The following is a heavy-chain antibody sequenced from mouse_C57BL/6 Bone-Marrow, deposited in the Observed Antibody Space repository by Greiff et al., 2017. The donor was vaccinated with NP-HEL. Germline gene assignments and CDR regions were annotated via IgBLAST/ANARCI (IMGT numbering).Heavy chain of an antibody. CDR3: ARSPYSNSFDY. D-gene: IGHD2-10*01. V-gene: IGHV7-3*01. J-gene: IGHJ2*01. CDR2: IRNKANGYTT. Sequence: EVKVVESGGGLVQPGGSLSLSCAASGFTFTDYYLSWVRQPPGKALEWLGFIRNKANGYTTEYSASVKGRFTISRDKSQSLLYLQMNALRAEDSATYYCARSPYSNSFDYWGQGTTLTVPS. CDR1: GFTFTDYY.